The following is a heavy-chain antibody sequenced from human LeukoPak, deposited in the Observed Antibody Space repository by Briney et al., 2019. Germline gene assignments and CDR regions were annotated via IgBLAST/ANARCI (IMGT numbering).Heavy chain of an antibody. V-gene: IGHV3-48*02. Sequence: GGSLRLSCAASGFTFSSYSMNWVRQAPGKGLEWVSYISSSSSTIYYADSVKGRFTISRDNAKNSLYLQTNSLRDEDTAVYYCARDGPYGSGSYYYYYYGMDVWGQGTTVTVSS. CDR3: ARDGPYGSGSYYYYYYGMDV. J-gene: IGHJ6*02. CDR2: ISSSSSTI. D-gene: IGHD3-10*01. CDR1: GFTFSSYS.